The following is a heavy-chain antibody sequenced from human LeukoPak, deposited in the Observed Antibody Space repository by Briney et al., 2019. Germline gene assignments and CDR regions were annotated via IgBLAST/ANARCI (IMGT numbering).Heavy chain of an antibody. J-gene: IGHJ6*02. D-gene: IGHD5-18*01. CDR1: GGSISSGSYY. V-gene: IGHV4-61*02. CDR3: ARDADTAMATSIYGMDV. Sequence: SETLFLTCTVSGGSISSGSYYWSWIRQPAGKGLEWIGRIYTSGSTNYNPSLKSRVTISVDTSKNQFSLKLSSVTAADTAVYYCARDADTAMATSIYGMDVWGQGTTVTVSS. CDR2: IYTSGST.